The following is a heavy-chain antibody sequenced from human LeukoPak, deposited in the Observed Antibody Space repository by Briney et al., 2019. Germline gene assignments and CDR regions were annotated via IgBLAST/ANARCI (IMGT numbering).Heavy chain of an antibody. V-gene: IGHV3-9*01. CDR1: GFTFDDYA. J-gene: IGHJ5*02. CDR3: ATLEGNWFDP. Sequence: GGSLRLSCAASGFTFDDYAMHWVRQAPGKGLEWVSGISWNSGSIGYADSVKGRFTISRDNAKNSLYLQMNSLRAEDTALYYCATLEGNWFDPWGQGTLVTVSS. CDR2: ISWNSGSI.